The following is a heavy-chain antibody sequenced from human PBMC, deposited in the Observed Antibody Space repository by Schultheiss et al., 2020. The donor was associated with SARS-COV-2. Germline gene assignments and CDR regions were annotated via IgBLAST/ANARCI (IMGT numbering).Heavy chain of an antibody. D-gene: IGHD2-15*01. J-gene: IGHJ5*02. CDR1: GYTFTSYG. V-gene: IGHV1-2*06. CDR2: INPNSGGT. CDR3: ATLGAYCSGGSCYSRVGSWFDP. Sequence: ASVKVSYKASGYTFTSYGISWVRQAPGQGLEWMGRINPNSGGTNYAQKFQGRVTMTRNTSISTAYMELSRLRSDDTAVYYCATLGAYCSGGSCYSRVGSWFDPWGQGTLVTVSS.